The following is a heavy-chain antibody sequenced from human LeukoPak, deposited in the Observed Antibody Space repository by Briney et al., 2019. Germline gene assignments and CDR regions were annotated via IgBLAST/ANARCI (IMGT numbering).Heavy chain of an antibody. V-gene: IGHV4-34*01. D-gene: IGHD2-2*01. CDR1: GGSFSGYY. CDR3: ARGEVVLADYWYFDL. J-gene: IGHJ2*01. CDR2: INHSGST. Sequence: SETLSLTCAVYGGSFSGYYWSWIRQPPGKGLEWIGEINHSGSTNYNPSLKSRVTISVDTSKNQFSLKLSSVTAADTAVYYCARGEVVLADYWYFDLWGRGTLVTVSS.